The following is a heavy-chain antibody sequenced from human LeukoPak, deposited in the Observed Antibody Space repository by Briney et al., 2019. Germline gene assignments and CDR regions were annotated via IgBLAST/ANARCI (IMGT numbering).Heavy chain of an antibody. CDR2: INHSGST. J-gene: IGHJ6*02. V-gene: IGHV4-30-4*08. CDR3: ARGRGTGIVVISAAYGMDV. CDR1: GGSISSGDYY. Sequence: PSQTLSLTCTVSGGSISSGDYYWSWIRQPPGKGLEWIGEINHSGSTNYNPSLKSRVTISVDTSKNQFSLKLSSVTAADTAVYYCARGRGTGIVVISAAYGMDVWGQGTTVTVSS. D-gene: IGHD2-2*01.